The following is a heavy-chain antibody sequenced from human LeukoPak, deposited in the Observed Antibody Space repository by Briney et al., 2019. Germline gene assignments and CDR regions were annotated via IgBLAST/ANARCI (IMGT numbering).Heavy chain of an antibody. CDR2: VYYTGST. Sequence: SETLSLTCTVSGASISSYYWTWIRQSPGKGLEWIGDVYYTGSTNYSPSLKSRVTMSVDMFNIQFSLKLRSVTAADTAVYYCASASYSDFGGDEYGPLQFDFWGQGTLVTVSS. V-gene: IGHV4-59*01. CDR1: GASISSYY. CDR3: ASASYSDFGGDEYGPLQFDF. D-gene: IGHD3-3*01. J-gene: IGHJ4*02.